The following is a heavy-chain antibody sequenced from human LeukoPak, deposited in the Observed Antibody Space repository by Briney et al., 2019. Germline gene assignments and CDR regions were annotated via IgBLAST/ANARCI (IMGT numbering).Heavy chain of an antibody. V-gene: IGHV1-3*01. D-gene: IGHD2-2*01. J-gene: IGHJ5*02. CDR2: INAGNGNT. CDR3: ARVAGYCSSTSCYAVGGWFDP. Sequence: ASVTVSCTASGYTFTSYAMHWVRQAPGQRLEFMRWINAGNGNTKYSQKFQCRVTITRDTSASTAYMELSSLRSEDTAVYYCARVAGYCSSTSCYAVGGWFDPWGQGTLVTVSS. CDR1: GYTFTSYA.